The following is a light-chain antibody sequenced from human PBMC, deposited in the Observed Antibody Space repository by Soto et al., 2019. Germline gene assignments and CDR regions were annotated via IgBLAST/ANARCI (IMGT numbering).Light chain of an antibody. V-gene: IGKV2-30*02. CDR3: MQGTYWPIT. CDR1: QSLVHSDGIAY. CDR2: KVS. J-gene: IGKJ5*01. Sequence: DVVMTQSPLSLPVTLGQPASISCRSNQSLVHSDGIAYFSWFQQRPGRPPRRLIDKVSNRDSGVPASFSGSGSFTDFALKISRVEAEDVVVYYCMQGTYWPITFGQGTRLEIK.